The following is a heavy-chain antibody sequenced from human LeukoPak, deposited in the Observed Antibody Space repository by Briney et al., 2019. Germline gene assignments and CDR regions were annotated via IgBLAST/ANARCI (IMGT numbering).Heavy chain of an antibody. CDR3: ATESGAYCSSTSCYYY. V-gene: IGHV3-21*01. D-gene: IGHD2-2*01. Sequence: KPGGSLRLSCAASGFTFSSYSMNWVRQAPGKGLEWVSSISSSSSYIYYADSVKGRFTISRDSAKNSLYLQMNSLRAEDTAVYYCATESGAYCSSTSCYYYWGQGTLVTVSS. CDR2: ISSSSSYI. J-gene: IGHJ4*02. CDR1: GFTFSSYS.